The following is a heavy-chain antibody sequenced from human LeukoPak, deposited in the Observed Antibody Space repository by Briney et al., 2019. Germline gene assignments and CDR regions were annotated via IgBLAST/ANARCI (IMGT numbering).Heavy chain of an antibody. J-gene: IGHJ4*02. CDR1: GYTFTSYG. D-gene: IGHD3-22*01. V-gene: IGHV1-24*01. CDR2: FDPEDGET. CDR3: ATEGHYYDSSGYYYFDY. Sequence: ASVKVSCKASGYTFTSYGISWVRQAPGKGLEWMGGFDPEDGETIYAQKFQGRVTMTEDTSTDTAYMELSSLRSEDTAVYYCATEGHYYDSSGYYYFDYWGQGTLVTVSS.